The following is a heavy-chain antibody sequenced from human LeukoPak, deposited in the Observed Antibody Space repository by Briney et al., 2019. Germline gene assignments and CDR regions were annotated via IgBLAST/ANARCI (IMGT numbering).Heavy chain of an antibody. CDR1: GFTFSSYW. Sequence: GGSLRLSCAASGFTFSSYWMHWVRQAPGKGLVWVSRNGSSTPYADSVKGRFTISRDNAKNTLYLQMNSLRAEDTAVYYCARAQPPYYDFWSGYYYYYYMDVWGKGTTVTVSS. CDR3: ARAQPPYYDFWSGYYYYYYMDV. D-gene: IGHD3-3*01. V-gene: IGHV3-74*01. CDR2: NGSST. J-gene: IGHJ6*03.